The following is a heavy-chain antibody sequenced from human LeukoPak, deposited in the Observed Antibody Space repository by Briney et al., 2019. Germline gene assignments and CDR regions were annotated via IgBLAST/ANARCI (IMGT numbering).Heavy chain of an antibody. Sequence: SETLSLTCSVSGGSIRGNYWSWIRQTQGKGLEWIGEVNYSGNTNYNPSVKSRVAISVDMSRNHLSLRLNSVTAADTAVYYCARVSDFWNEYYDSYFDYWGQGALVIVSS. V-gene: IGHV4-34*01. J-gene: IGHJ4*02. CDR1: GGSIRGNY. D-gene: IGHD3-3*01. CDR3: ARVSDFWNEYYDSYFDY. CDR2: VNYSGNT.